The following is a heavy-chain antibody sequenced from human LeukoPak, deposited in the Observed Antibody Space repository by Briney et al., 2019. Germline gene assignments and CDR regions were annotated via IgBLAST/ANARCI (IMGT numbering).Heavy chain of an antibody. CDR2: INVITGYI. CDR1: GFTFSNYW. CDR3: ARDRSGSSSVDDAFDI. V-gene: IGHV3-21*05. Sequence: PGGSLRLSCAASGFTFSNYWMTWVRQAPGKGLEWVAYINVITGYIYYADSLKGRFTISRDNAKKSLFLEMNSLRVEDTAVYYCARDRSGSSSVDDAFDIWGQGIMVTVSS. D-gene: IGHD1-26*01. J-gene: IGHJ3*02.